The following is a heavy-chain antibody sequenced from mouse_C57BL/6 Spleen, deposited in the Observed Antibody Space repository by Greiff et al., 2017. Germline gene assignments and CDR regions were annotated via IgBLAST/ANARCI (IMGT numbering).Heavy chain of an antibody. CDR2: INPSSGYT. Sequence: QVQLQQSGAELAKPGASVTLSCKASGYTFTSYWMHWVKQRPGQGLEWIGYINPSSGYTKYNQKFKDKATLTADKSSSTAYMQLSSLTSEDTAIYYCARDYSNFWYFDVWGTGTTVTVSS. J-gene: IGHJ1*03. V-gene: IGHV1-7*01. D-gene: IGHD2-5*01. CDR1: GYTFTSYW. CDR3: ARDYSNFWYFDV.